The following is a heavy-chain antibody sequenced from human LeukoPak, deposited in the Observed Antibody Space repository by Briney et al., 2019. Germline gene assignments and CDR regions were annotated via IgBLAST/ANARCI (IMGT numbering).Heavy chain of an antibody. CDR2: MNPNSGNT. V-gene: IGHV1-8*01. D-gene: IGHD2-15*01. CDR3: ARGPPGDCSGGSCYRVWFDP. J-gene: IGHJ5*02. CDR1: GYTFTSYD. Sequence: ASVKVSCKASGYTFTSYDINWVRQATGQGLDWMGWMNPNSGNTGYAQKFQGRVTMTRNTSISTAYMELSSLRSEDTAVYYCARGPPGDCSGGSCYRVWFDPWGQGTLVTVSS.